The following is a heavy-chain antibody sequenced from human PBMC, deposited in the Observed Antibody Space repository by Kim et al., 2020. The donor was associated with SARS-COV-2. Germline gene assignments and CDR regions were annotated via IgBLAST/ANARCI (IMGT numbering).Heavy chain of an antibody. Sequence: GGSLRLSCAASGFTFSSYAMSWVRQAPGKGLEWVSAISGSGGSTYYADSVKGRFTISRDNSKNTLYLQMNSLRAEDTAVYYCAKDLEYSSGWSSAGYWGQGTLVTVSS. V-gene: IGHV3-23*01. CDR3: AKDLEYSSGWSSAGY. D-gene: IGHD6-19*01. J-gene: IGHJ4*02. CDR1: GFTFSSYA. CDR2: ISGSGGST.